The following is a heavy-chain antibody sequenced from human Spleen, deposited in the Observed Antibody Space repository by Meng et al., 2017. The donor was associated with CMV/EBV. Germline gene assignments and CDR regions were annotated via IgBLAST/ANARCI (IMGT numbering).Heavy chain of an antibody. CDR1: GCSVSSGDYS. D-gene: IGHD3-10*01. J-gene: IGHJ4*02. CDR3: ARSPGYPREFGY. Sequence: TVSGCSVSSGDYSWSWIRQPPGKRLECIGYVHYSGSTNYNPSLRSRATISVDTSKNQFSLKLSSVTAADTAVYYCARSPGYPREFGYWGQGTLVTVSS. V-gene: IGHV4-61*08. CDR2: VHYSGST.